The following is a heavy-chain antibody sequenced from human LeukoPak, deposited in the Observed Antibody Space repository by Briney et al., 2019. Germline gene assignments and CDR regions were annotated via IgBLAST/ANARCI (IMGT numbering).Heavy chain of an antibody. J-gene: IGHJ4*02. V-gene: IGHV3-64*01. CDR1: GFTFSSYA. CDR3: ARGYFAMARGAIDY. Sequence: GGSLRLSCAASGFTFSSYAMHWVRQAPGKGLEYVSAISSNGGSTYYANSVKGRFTISRDNSKNTLYLQMGSLRAEDMAVYYCARGYFAMARGAIDYWGQGTLVTVSS. D-gene: IGHD3-10*01. CDR2: ISSNGGST.